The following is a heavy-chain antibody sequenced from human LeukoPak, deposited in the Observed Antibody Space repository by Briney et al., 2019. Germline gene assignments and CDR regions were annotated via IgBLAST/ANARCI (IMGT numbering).Heavy chain of an antibody. CDR2: ISGSGDNT. D-gene: IGHD1-26*01. CDR1: GFTFSGLA. Sequence: GGSLRLSCAASGFTFSGLAMSWVRRTPGKGLEWVSGISGSGDNTLYADSVKGRFTISRDNSKNTLYLEMNSLRAEDTAIYYCAKMKGHPLPKYYMDVWGQGTTVTVSS. CDR3: AKMKGHPLPKYYMDV. J-gene: IGHJ6*01. V-gene: IGHV3-23*01.